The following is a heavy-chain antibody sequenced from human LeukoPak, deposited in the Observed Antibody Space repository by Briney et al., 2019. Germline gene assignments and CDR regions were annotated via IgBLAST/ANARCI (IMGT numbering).Heavy chain of an antibody. V-gene: IGHV4-59*12. Sequence: KPSETLSLTCSVPLDSITSYYWSWIRQPPGKGLEWIGFIYHSGNTNYSPSLTTRVTMSVDTSKTQIILRLSSVTAADTAVYYCAREEGIAAAGALEYWGQGILVTVSS. J-gene: IGHJ4*02. CDR1: LDSITSYY. CDR3: AREEGIAAAGALEY. D-gene: IGHD6-13*01. CDR2: IYHSGNT.